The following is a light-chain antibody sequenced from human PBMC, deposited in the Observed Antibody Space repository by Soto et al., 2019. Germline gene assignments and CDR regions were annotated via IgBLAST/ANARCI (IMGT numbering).Light chain of an antibody. CDR2: ETF. CDR3: QQRSSGVT. V-gene: IGKV3-11*01. J-gene: IGKJ4*01. Sequence: EIVLTQSPATLLLSRGERPTLSCRASQRVSSYLAWYQQKPGQAPRLLIYETFNRAIGIPARFSGSGSGTDFTLSISSLEPEDFAVYFCQQRSSGVTFGGGTRVEIK. CDR1: QRVSSY.